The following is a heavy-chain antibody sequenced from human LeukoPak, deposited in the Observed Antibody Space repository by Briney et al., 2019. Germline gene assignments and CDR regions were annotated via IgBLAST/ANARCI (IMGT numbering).Heavy chain of an antibody. CDR1: GGSISSSSYY. CDR3: ARRGGWYY. V-gene: IGHV4-39*01. D-gene: IGHD6-19*01. Sequence: SETLSLTCTVSGGSISSSSYYWGWIRQPPGKGLEWIGSIYYSGSTYYNPSLKSRVTISVDTSKNQFSLKLSSVTAAVTAVYYCARRGGWYYWGQGTLVTVSS. J-gene: IGHJ4*02. CDR2: IYYSGST.